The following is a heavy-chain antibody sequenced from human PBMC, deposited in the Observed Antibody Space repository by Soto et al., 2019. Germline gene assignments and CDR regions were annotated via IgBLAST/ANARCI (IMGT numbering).Heavy chain of an antibody. CDR2: IYYSGST. D-gene: IGHD3-22*01. CDR3: ARPRSSGYAGEFDY. Sequence: QVQLQESGPGLVKPSETLSLTCTVSGGSISPYYWSWNRQPPGKGLEWIGFIYYSGSTNYNPSLKSRVTISVDTFQNQFSLMLTSVTAADTAVYYCARPRSSGYAGEFDYWGQGTLVTVSS. J-gene: IGHJ4*02. V-gene: IGHV4-59*01. CDR1: GGSISPYY.